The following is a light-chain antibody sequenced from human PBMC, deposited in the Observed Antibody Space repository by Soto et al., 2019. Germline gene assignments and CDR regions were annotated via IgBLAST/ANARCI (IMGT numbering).Light chain of an antibody. CDR3: QQYGTSVWA. J-gene: IGKJ1*01. CDR1: QTLTNND. Sequence: EIVLTQSPGTLSLSPGERATLSCRASQTLTNNDLAWYQQKPGQTPRLLIYGASIRATGIADRFSGSGSGTDFTLTISRLEPEDFAVFYCQQYGTSVWAFGQGTKVDIK. CDR2: GAS. V-gene: IGKV3-20*01.